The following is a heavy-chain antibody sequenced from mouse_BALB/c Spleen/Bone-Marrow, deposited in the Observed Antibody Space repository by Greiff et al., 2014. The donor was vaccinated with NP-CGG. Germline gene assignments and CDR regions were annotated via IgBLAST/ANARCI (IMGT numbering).Heavy chain of an antibody. CDR2: INPTSGYA. D-gene: IGHD2-3*01. V-gene: IGHV1-4*01. CDR3: ARSMIVYFAMDY. J-gene: IGHJ4*01. CDR1: GYTFTGYT. Sequence: VKLVESGAELARPGASVKMSCKASGYTFTGYTIHWVKQRPGQGLEWIGYINPTSGYANYNQKFKDKATLTADKSSSTAYMQLSSLTSKDSAVFYCARSMIVYFAMDYWGQGTSVTVSS.